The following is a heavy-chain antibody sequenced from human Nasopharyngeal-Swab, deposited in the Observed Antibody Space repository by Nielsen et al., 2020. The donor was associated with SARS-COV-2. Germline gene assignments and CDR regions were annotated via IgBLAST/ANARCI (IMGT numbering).Heavy chain of an antibody. CDR2: IDPGDSYT. CDR1: GYRFTSYW. J-gene: IGHJ4*02. CDR3: AIPTVTTDY. V-gene: IGHV5-10-1*01. Sequence: ESLKISCKGSGYRFTSYWISWVRQMPGKGLEWMGRIDPGDSYTNYSPSFQGHVTISAGKSISTAYLQWSSLKASDTAMYYCAIPTVTTDYWGQGTLVTVSS. D-gene: IGHD4-17*01.